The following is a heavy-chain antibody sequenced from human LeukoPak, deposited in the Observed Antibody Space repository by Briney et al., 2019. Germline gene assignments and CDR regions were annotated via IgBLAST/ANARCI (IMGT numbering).Heavy chain of an antibody. V-gene: IGHV1-69*04. Sequence: GASVKVSCKASGGTFSSYAISWVRQATGQGLEWMGRIIPILGIANYAQKFQGRVTITADKSTSTAYMELSSLRSEDTAVYYCARERDQLRADAFDIWGQGTMVTVS. D-gene: IGHD2-2*01. CDR1: GGTFSSYA. J-gene: IGHJ3*02. CDR2: IIPILGIA. CDR3: ARERDQLRADAFDI.